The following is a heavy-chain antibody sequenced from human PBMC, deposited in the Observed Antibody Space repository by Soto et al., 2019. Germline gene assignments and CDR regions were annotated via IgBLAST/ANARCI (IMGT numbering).Heavy chain of an antibody. Sequence: GGSLRLSCAASGFTFSSYGMHWVRQAPGKGLEWVAVISYDGSNKYYADSVKGRFTISRDNSKNTLYLQMNSLRAEDTAVYYCAKDDKWIKLWVDDWGQGTLVTVSS. D-gene: IGHD5-18*01. CDR2: ISYDGSNK. V-gene: IGHV3-30*18. J-gene: IGHJ4*02. CDR3: AKDDKWIKLWVDD. CDR1: GFTFSSYG.